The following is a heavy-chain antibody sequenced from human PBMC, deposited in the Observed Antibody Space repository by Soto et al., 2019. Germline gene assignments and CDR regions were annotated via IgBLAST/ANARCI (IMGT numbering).Heavy chain of an antibody. D-gene: IGHD3-22*01. CDR2: ISSNGGGT. V-gene: IGHV3-64*02. Sequence: GGSLRLSCAASGFTFSSYAMHWVRQAPGKGLEYVSAISSNGGGTYYADSVKGRFTISRDNSKNTLYLQMNSLRAEDTAVYYCGKVSTYYYDSTFDYWGQGTLVTVSS. CDR1: GFTFSSYA. J-gene: IGHJ4*02. CDR3: GKVSTYYYDSTFDY.